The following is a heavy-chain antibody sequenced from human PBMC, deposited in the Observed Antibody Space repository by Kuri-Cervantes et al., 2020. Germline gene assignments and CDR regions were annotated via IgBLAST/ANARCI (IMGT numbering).Heavy chain of an antibody. CDR2: INAEGTLI. V-gene: IGHV3-74*01. D-gene: IGHD2-21*02. CDR1: GFTFRTYW. J-gene: IGHJ4*02. CDR3: AKDRGVTAISSPDFDY. Sequence: GESLKISCAASGFTFRTYWLHWVRQPPGKGLEWVSRINAEGTLITYADSVKGRFTISRDTPKNMLYLQMTSLRAEDTAVYYCAKDRGVTAISSPDFDYWGQGTLVTVSS.